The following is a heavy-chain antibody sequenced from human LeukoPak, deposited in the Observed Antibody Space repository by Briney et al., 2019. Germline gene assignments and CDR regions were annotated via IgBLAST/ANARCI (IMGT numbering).Heavy chain of an antibody. CDR1: GYTFTGYY. Sequence: ASVKVSCKASGYTFTGYYMHWVRQAPGQGLGWMGWINLNSGGTNYAQKFQSRVTMTRDTSISTAYMELSRLRSDDTAVYYCILGGYSSGWYGYWRQGTLVTVSS. D-gene: IGHD6-19*01. J-gene: IGHJ4*02. CDR3: ILGGYSSGWYGY. V-gene: IGHV1-2*02. CDR2: INLNSGGT.